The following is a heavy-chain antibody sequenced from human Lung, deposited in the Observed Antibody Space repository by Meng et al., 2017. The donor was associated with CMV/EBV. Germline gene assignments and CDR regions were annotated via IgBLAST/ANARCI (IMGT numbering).Heavy chain of an antibody. V-gene: IGHV4-4*02. CDR3: ARKASWLLSLDY. D-gene: IGHD3-9*01. J-gene: IGHJ4*02. CDR2: IYHSGTT. Sequence: GSLRLSCAVSGDSISNSNWWTWVRQPPGKGLEWIGEIYHSGTTNYNPSLKSRVTISVNKSKKQFSLMLTSVTVADTAVYYCARKASWLLSLDYWGQGTXVTVSS. CDR1: GDSISNSNW.